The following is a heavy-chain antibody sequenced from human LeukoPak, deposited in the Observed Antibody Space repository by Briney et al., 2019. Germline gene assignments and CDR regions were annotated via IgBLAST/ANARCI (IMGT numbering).Heavy chain of an antibody. CDR2: INAGNGNT. D-gene: IGHD2-15*01. CDR3: ATDRGHCSGGSCYENGPDYYYAMDV. CDR1: GYTFTSYA. J-gene: IGHJ6*02. V-gene: IGHV1-3*01. Sequence: ASVKVSCKASGYTFTSYAVHWVRQAPGQRLEWMGWINAGNGNTKYSQKFQDRVTITRDTSASTAYMELSSLRSEDTAVYYCATDRGHCSGGSCYENGPDYYYAMDVWGQGTTVTVSS.